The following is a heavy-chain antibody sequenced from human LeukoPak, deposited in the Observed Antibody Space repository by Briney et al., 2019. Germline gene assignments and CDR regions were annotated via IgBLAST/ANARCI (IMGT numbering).Heavy chain of an antibody. Sequence: SETLSLTSTVSGGSITGYYWSWIRQPPGKGLEWIGHIYYSGSTNYNPSLKSRVTISVDTSKNQFSLRLSSVTAADTAVFYCARVAQKLERIALASTSEWRPNWYFDLWGRGTLVTVSS. CDR2: IYYSGST. D-gene: IGHD6-19*01. CDR3: ARVAQKLERIALASTSEWRPNWYFDL. V-gene: IGHV4-59*12. CDR1: GGSITGYY. J-gene: IGHJ2*01.